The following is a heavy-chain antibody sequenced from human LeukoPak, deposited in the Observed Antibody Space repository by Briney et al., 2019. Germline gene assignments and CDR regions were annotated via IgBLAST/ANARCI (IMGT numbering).Heavy chain of an antibody. CDR3: ARDRNWNSLYYYYGMDV. CDR1: GYTFTSYY. D-gene: IGHD1-7*01. CDR2: INPSGGST. V-gene: IGHV1-46*01. Sequence: ASVTVSCTASGYTFTSYYMHWVRQAPGQGLEWMGIINPSGGSTSYAQKFQGRVTMTRDTSTSTVYMELSSLRSEDTAVYYCARDRNWNSLYYYYGMDVWGQGTTVTVSS. J-gene: IGHJ6*02.